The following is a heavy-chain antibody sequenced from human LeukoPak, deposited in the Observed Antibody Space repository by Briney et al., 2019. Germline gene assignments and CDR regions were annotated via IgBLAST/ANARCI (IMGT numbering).Heavy chain of an antibody. J-gene: IGHJ4*02. CDR3: AKSDYSNYPTPDY. Sequence: GGSLRPSCAASGFTFSSYAMSWVRQAPGKGLEWVSAISGSGGSTYYADSVRGRFTISRDNSENTLYVQMNSLRAEDTAVYYCAKSDYSNYPTPDYWGQGTLVTVSS. CDR1: GFTFSSYA. D-gene: IGHD4-11*01. V-gene: IGHV3-23*01. CDR2: ISGSGGST.